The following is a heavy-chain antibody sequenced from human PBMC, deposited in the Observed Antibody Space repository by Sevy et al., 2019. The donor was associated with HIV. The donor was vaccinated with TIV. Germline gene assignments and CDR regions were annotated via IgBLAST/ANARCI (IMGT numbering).Heavy chain of an antibody. CDR1: GYTLTKLS. CDR3: ATTKDYYEDGGSPFDY. V-gene: IGHV1-24*01. Sequence: ASVKVSCKVSGYTLTKLSMHWVRQAPGKGLEWMGSFDPEDGETIYQQKLKGRVTMTEDTSTDTAYMELSSLRSEDTAVYYCATTKDYYEDGGSPFDYWGQGTLVTVSS. D-gene: IGHD3-22*01. J-gene: IGHJ4*02. CDR2: FDPEDGET.